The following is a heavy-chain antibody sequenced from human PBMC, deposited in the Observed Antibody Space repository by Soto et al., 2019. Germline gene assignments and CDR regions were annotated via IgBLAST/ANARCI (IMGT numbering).Heavy chain of an antibody. J-gene: IGHJ4*02. V-gene: IGHV3-74*01. CDR3: ARDFEY. CDR2: INSDGSST. Sequence: EVQLVESGGGIVQPGGSLRLSCEASGFTFSTFWMHWVRQAPGKGLVWVSRINSDGSSTNYADSVKGRVTISRDNAKNTQYLQLNSLRPEDTAVYYCARDFEYWGQGTLVTVSS. CDR1: GFTFSTFW.